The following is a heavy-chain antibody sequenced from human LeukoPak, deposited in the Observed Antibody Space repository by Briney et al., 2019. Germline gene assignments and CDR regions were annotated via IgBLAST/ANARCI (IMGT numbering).Heavy chain of an antibody. V-gene: IGHV3-53*01. D-gene: IGHD2-15*01. J-gene: IGHJ4*02. CDR2: FYIGGTT. CDR3: ARDGSSHYYFDY. CDR1: GFTVISNH. Sequence: GGSLRLSSVASGFTVISNHMNWVRQAPGRGLEWVSIFYIGGTTYYSDSVRGRFTISRDNSKNTLYLEMNSLRAEDTAVYYCARDGSSHYYFDYWGQGTLVTVSS.